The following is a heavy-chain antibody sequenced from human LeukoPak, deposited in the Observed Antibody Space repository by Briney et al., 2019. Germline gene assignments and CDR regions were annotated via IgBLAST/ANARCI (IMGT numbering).Heavy chain of an antibody. Sequence: ASVKVSCKASGDTFTGYYVHWVRQAPGQGLEWMGWINPDSGGTKYAQKFQGRVTMTRDTSISTAYMEVNRLRSDDTAVYYCARVWXPLXCXXTXXXXXDPXXXGTLVTVS. CDR1: GDTFTGYY. J-gene: IGHJ5*02. CDR2: INPDSGGT. CDR3: ARVWXPLXCXXTXXXXXDP. D-gene: IGHD7-27*01. V-gene: IGHV1-2*02.